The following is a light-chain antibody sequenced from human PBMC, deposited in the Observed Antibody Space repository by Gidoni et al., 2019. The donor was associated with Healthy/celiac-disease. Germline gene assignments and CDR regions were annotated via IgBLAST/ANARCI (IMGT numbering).Light chain of an antibody. V-gene: IGKV1-5*03. Sequence: DIQMPQSPSTLSASVGDRVTITCRASQSISSWLAWYQQKQGKAPKLLIYKASSLESGVPSRFSGSGSETEFTLTISSLQPDDFATYYCQQYNSYSRTFGQGTKVEIK. CDR2: KAS. CDR1: QSISSW. J-gene: IGKJ1*01. CDR3: QQYNSYSRT.